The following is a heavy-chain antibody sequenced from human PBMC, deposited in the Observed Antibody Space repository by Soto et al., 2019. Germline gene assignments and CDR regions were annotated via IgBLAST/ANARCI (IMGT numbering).Heavy chain of an antibody. D-gene: IGHD3-22*01. J-gene: IGHJ4*02. CDR3: ARAIGYYDSSGPYYFDY. Sequence: SVKVSCKASGGTFSSYAISWVRQAPGQGLEWMGGIIPIFGTANYAQKFQGRVTITADESTSTAYMELSSLRSEDTAAYYCARAIGYYDSSGPYYFDYWGQVTLVTVSS. CDR2: IIPIFGTA. CDR1: GGTFSSYA. V-gene: IGHV1-69*13.